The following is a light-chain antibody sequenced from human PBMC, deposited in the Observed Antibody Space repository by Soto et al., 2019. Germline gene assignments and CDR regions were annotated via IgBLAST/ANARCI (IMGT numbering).Light chain of an antibody. CDR3: QQYSRSPVT. CDR2: GAS. J-gene: IGKJ4*01. CDR1: QSVSGRY. Sequence: EIVLTQSPGTLSLSPGESATLSCRASQSVSGRYLAWFQQKPGQAPRLLIYGASSRATGIPDRFSGSGSETDFTLSISGLEPEDFAVYYCQQYSRSPVTFGGGTRVEIK. V-gene: IGKV3-20*01.